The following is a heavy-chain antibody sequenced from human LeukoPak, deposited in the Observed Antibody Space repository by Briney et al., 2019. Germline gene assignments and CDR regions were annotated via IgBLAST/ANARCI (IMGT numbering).Heavy chain of an antibody. Sequence: RGSLRLSCAASGFTFNSYAMQWVRQAPGKGLEYVSGISNDGDSTYYATSVKGRFIISRDNSKNMLYLQMGSLRAEDMAVYYCARDQRSSSWFDYWGQGTLVTVSS. CDR1: GFTFNSYA. CDR2: ISNDGDST. J-gene: IGHJ4*02. D-gene: IGHD6-13*01. V-gene: IGHV3-64*01. CDR3: ARDQRSSSWFDY.